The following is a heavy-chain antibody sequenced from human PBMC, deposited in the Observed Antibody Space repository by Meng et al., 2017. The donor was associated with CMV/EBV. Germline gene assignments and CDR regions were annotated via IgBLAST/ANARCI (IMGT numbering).Heavy chain of an antibody. D-gene: IGHD2-2*01. CDR1: GFTFSSYE. V-gene: IGHV4-34*08. CDR3: AKARSSTSHRTYYFDY. Sequence: ESLKISCAASGFTFSSYEMNWVRQAPGKGLEWIGEINHSGSTNYNPSLKSRVTISVDTSKNQFSLKLSSVTAADTAVYYCAKARSSTSHRTYYFDYWGQGTLVTVSS. CDR2: INHSGST. J-gene: IGHJ4*02.